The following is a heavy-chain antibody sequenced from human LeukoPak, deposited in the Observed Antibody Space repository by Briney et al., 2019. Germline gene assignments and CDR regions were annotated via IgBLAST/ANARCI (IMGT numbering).Heavy chain of an antibody. V-gene: IGHV3-21*01. J-gene: IGHJ4*02. CDR3: ARDRGGYGDYHFDY. CDR1: GFTFSSYS. CDR2: ISSSSSYI. D-gene: IGHD4-17*01. Sequence: GGSLRLSCAASGFTFSSYSMNWVRQAPGKGLEWVSSISSSSSYIYYADSVKDRFTISRDNAKNSLYLQMNSLRAEDTAVYYCARDRGGYGDYHFDYWGQGTLVTVSS.